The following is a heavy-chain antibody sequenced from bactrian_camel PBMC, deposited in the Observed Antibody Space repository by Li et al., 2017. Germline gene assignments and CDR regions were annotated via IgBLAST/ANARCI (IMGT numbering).Heavy chain of an antibody. D-gene: IGHD2*01. CDR1: GVTNNRFA. J-gene: IGHJ4*01. V-gene: IGHV3S31*01. CDR3: TVVYTGA. Sequence: VQLVESGGGSVQAGGSLRLSCLVSGVTNNRFAMAWFRQAPGAEREGLAAIDSDGSKRYAASVEGRFTIDRDNAKNTLYLQLNNLKTEDTAMYYCTVVYTGARGQGTQVTVS. CDR2: IDSDGSKR.